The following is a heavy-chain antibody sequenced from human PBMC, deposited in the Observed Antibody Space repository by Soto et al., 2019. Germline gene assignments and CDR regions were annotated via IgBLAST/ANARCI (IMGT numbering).Heavy chain of an antibody. CDR3: ARLVVMTAIVDY. Sequence: SETLSLTCAVSGGSISSGGYSWSWIRQPPGKGLEWIGYIYHSGSTYYNPSLKSRVTISVDRSKNQSSLKLSSVTAADTAVYYCARLVVMTAIVDYWGQGTLVTVSS. CDR1: GGSISSGGYS. D-gene: IGHD2-21*02. J-gene: IGHJ4*02. CDR2: IYHSGST. V-gene: IGHV4-30-2*01.